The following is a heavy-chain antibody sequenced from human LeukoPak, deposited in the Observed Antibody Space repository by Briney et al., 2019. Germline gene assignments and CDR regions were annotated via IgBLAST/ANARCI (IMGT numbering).Heavy chain of an antibody. D-gene: IGHD3-9*01. CDR2: ISYDGSNK. V-gene: IGHV3-30*04. CDR1: GFTFSSYA. J-gene: IGHJ4*02. CDR3: ARAGYFDWPLGCFDY. Sequence: GGSLRLSCAASGFTFSSYAMHWVRQAPGKGLEWVAVISYDGSNKYYADSVKGRFTISRDNSKNTLYLQMNSLRAEDTAVYYCARAGYFDWPLGCFDYWGQGTLVTVSS.